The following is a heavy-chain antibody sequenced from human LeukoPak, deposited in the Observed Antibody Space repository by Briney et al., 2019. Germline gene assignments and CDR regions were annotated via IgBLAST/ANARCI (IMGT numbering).Heavy chain of an antibody. V-gene: IGHV1-69*01. CDR3: ARPGPQNGAYCGGDCSIPLYYYYYGMDV. CDR2: IIPIFSTT. Sequence: SVKVSCKASGGTFSSYAISWVRQAPGQGLEWMGGIIPIFSTTNYAQKFQGRVAITADESTSTAYMELSSLRSEDTAVYYCARPGPQNGAYCGGDCSIPLYYYYYGMDVWGQGTTVTVSS. D-gene: IGHD2-21*02. CDR1: GGTFSSYA. J-gene: IGHJ6*02.